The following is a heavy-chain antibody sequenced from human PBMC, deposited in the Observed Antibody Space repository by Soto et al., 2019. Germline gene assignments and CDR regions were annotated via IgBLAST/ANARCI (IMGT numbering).Heavy chain of an antibody. CDR3: ARNSAAGTPYYYYYGMDV. J-gene: IGHJ6*02. CDR2: IIPIFGTA. D-gene: IGHD6-13*01. Sequence: SVKVSCKASGGTFSSYAISWVRQAPGQGLEWMGGIIPIFGTANYAQKFQGRVTITADESTSTAYMELSSLRSEDTAVYYCARNSAAGTPYYYYYGMDVWGQGTTVTVSS. V-gene: IGHV1-69*13. CDR1: GGTFSSYA.